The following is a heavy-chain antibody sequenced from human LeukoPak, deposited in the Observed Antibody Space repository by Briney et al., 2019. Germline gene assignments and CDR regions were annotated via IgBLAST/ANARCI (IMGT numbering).Heavy chain of an antibody. J-gene: IGHJ3*02. CDR1: GFTVISNY. V-gene: IGHV3-66*01. Sequence: PGGSLRLSCAASGFTVISNYMSWVRQAPGKGLEWVSVIYAGGSTYYADSVKGRFTISRDNSKNTLYLQMNSLRAEDTAVYYCARDNGGRDDAFDIWGQGTMVTVSS. CDR2: IYAGGST. CDR3: ARDNGGRDDAFDI. D-gene: IGHD2-8*01.